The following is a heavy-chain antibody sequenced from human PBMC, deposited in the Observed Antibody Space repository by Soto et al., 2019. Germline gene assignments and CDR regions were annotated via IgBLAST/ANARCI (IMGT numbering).Heavy chain of an antibody. D-gene: IGHD3-10*01. CDR3: AREVFGSGTYDVFDV. V-gene: IGHV4-31*03. J-gene: IGHJ3*01. CDR2: IYYRGST. Sequence: KPSETLSLTCSVSGDSISNSDGCYWSWIRQHPGLGLEYIGYIYYRGSTYYNPSLEGRLTISADTSKNHFSLRLSSVTAADTAVYYCAREVFGSGTYDVFDVWGQGTMVTV. CDR1: GDSISNSDGCY.